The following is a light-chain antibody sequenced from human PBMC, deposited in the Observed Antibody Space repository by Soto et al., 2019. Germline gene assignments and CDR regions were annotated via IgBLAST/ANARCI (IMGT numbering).Light chain of an antibody. CDR3: SSFTSTNTQV. CDR2: EVS. V-gene: IGLV2-14*01. Sequence: QSALTQPASVSGSPGQSVTISCTGTNSDVGSFRYVSWYQQHPGKAPKLLIFEVSYRPSGVSTRFSGSKSGNTASLTISGLRTEDEADYHSSSFTSTNTQVFGTGTKVTVL. J-gene: IGLJ1*01. CDR1: NSDVGSFRY.